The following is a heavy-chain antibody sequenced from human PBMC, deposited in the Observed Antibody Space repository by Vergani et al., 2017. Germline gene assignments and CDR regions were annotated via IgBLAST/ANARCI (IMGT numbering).Heavy chain of an antibody. CDR2: IYTSGST. V-gene: IGHV4-4*07. J-gene: IGHJ3*02. CDR3: ARTTTVTTYGAFDI. CDR1: GGSISSYY. Sequence: QVQLQESGPGLVKPSETLSLTCTVSGGSISSYYWGWIRQPAGKGLEWIGRIYTSGSTNYNPSLKSRVTMSVDTSKNQFSLKLSSVTAADTAVYYCARTTTVTTYGAFDIWGQGTMVTVSS. D-gene: IGHD4-17*01.